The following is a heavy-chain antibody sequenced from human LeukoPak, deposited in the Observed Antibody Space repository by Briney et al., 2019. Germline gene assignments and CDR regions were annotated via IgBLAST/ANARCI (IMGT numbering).Heavy chain of an antibody. V-gene: IGHV3-21*01. D-gene: IGHD3-9*01. CDR3: ARDGWNYDILTGTAPDY. J-gene: IGHJ4*02. CDR1: GFTFSSYS. Sequence: GGSLRLSCAASGFTFSSYSMNWVRQAPGKGLEWASSISSSSSYIYYADSVKGRFTISRDNAKNSLYLQMNSLRAEDTAVYYCARDGWNYDILTGTAPDYWGQGTLVTVSS. CDR2: ISSSSSYI.